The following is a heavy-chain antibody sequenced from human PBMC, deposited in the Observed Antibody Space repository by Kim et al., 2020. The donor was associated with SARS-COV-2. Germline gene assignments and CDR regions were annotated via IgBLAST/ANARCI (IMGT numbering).Heavy chain of an antibody. CDR3: AKDPTMVRGVMRSQYGNWFDP. V-gene: IGHV3-23*01. Sequence: GGSLRLSCAASGFTFSSYAMSWVRQAPGKGLEWVSAISGSGGSTYYADSVKGRFTISRDNSKNTLYLQMNSLRAEDTAVYYCAKDPTMVRGVMRSQYGNWFDPWGQGTLVTVSS. D-gene: IGHD3-10*01. J-gene: IGHJ5*02. CDR2: ISGSGGST. CDR1: GFTFSSYA.